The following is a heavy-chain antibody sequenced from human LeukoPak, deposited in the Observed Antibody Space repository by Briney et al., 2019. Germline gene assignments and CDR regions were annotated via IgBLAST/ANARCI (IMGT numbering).Heavy chain of an antibody. D-gene: IGHD5-24*01. CDR3: ATGETGDGYNYYYFDY. V-gene: IGHV1-69*04. Sequence: SVKVSCKASGDTFTDYAISWVRQAPGQGLEWVGRVIPILGTANYAQRFQGRVTIIADKSTSTVYMELSSLTSEDTAVYYCATGETGDGYNYYYFDYWGQGTLVTVSS. J-gene: IGHJ4*02. CDR1: GDTFTDYA. CDR2: VIPILGTA.